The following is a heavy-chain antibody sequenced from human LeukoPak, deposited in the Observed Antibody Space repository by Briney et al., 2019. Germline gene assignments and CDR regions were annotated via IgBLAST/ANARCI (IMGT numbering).Heavy chain of an antibody. D-gene: IGHD3-9*01. CDR1: GYTFTKYA. V-gene: IGHV1-3*03. CDR3: ARVHDILTGSPYYFDY. J-gene: IGHJ4*02. Sequence: ASVKVSCKASGYTFTKYAIHWVRQAPGHRLEWMGWITADDGDTKYSEDLQGRVTITSDTSASTVYMELSSLRSEDTAVYYCARVHDILTGSPYYFDYWGQGTLVTVSS. CDR2: ITADDGDT.